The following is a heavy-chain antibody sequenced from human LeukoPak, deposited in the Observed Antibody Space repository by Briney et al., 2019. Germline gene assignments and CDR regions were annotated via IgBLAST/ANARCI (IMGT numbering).Heavy chain of an antibody. V-gene: IGHV1-2*02. J-gene: IGHJ6*02. Sequence: ASVKVSCKASGYTFTGYYMHWVRQAPGQGLEWMGWINPNSGGTNYAQKFQGRVTMTRATSISTAYMELSRLRSDDTAVYYCAREMAPNPAPIVDYGMDVWGQGTTVTVSS. D-gene: IGHD2-2*02. CDR3: AREMAPNPAPIVDYGMDV. CDR2: INPNSGGT. CDR1: GYTFTGYY.